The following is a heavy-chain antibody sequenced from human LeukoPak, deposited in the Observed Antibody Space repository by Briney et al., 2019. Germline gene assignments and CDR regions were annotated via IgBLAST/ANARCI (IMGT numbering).Heavy chain of an antibody. CDR2: ISGSGGST. D-gene: IGHD1-26*01. V-gene: IGHV3-23*01. CDR3: AKGTLLIWGSYGDY. Sequence: PGGSLRLSCAASGFTFSSYAMSWVRQAPGKGLEWVSAISGSGGSTYYADSVKGRFTISRDNSKNTLYLQMNSLRAEDTAVYYCAKGTLLIWGSYGDYWGQGTLVTVSS. J-gene: IGHJ4*02. CDR1: GFTFSSYA.